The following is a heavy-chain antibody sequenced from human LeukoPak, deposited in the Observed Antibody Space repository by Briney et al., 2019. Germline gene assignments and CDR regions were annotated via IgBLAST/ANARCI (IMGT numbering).Heavy chain of an antibody. CDR3: ARDGKTYRYGSLGY. D-gene: IGHD5-18*01. J-gene: IGHJ4*02. CDR1: GFTFSSYG. V-gene: IGHV3-30*03. Sequence: GGSLRLSCAASGFTFSSYGMHWVRQAPGKGLEWVAVISYDGSNKYYADSVKGRFTISRDNSKNTLYLQMNSLRAEDTAVYYCARDGKTYRYGSLGYWGQETVVSVSS. CDR2: ISYDGSNK.